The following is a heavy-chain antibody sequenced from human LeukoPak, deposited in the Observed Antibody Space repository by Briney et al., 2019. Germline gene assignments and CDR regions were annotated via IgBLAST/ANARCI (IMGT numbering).Heavy chain of an antibody. CDR1: GGTFSSYA. D-gene: IGHD6-19*01. CDR3: ARVGGLALNAFDI. J-gene: IGHJ3*02. Sequence: ASVKVSCKASGGTFSSYAISWVRQAPGQGLEWMGGIIPIFGAANYAQKFQGRVTITTDEPTSTAYMELSSLRSEDTAVYYCARVGGLALNAFDIWGQGTMVTVSS. CDR2: IIPIFGAA. V-gene: IGHV1-69*05.